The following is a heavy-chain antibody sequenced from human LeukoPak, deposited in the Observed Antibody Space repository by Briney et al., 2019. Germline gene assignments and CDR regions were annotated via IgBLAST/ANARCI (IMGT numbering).Heavy chain of an antibody. CDR3: ARSTYCGGDCYPALGY. CDR2: ISSSNNTI. J-gene: IGHJ4*01. V-gene: IGHV3-48*02. Sequence: PGGCLRLSCAASGFTFSSHSMNWVRQAPGKGLEWVSYISSSNNTIYYADSVKGRFTISRDNAKNSLYLQMNSLRDEDTAVYYCARSTYCGGDCYPALGYWGPGNPFAVSS. CDR1: GFTFSSHS. D-gene: IGHD2-21*02.